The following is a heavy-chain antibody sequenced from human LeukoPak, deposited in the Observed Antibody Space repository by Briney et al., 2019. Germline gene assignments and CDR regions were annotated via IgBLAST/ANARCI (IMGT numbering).Heavy chain of an antibody. CDR3: AAIPAAALY. CDR2: IRYGESYQ. D-gene: IGHD2-2*02. CDR1: GFTFSGYG. J-gene: IGHJ4*02. V-gene: IGHV3-30*02. Sequence: GGSLRLSCAASGFTFSGYGMHWVRQAPGKGLEWVAYIRYGESYQYSVDSVRGRFTISRDNSKNMLYLQMNSLGAEDTAVYYCAAIPAAALYWGQGTQVTVSS.